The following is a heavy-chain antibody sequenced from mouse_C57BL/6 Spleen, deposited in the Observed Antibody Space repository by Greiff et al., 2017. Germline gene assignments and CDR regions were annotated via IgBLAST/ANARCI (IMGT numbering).Heavy chain of an antibody. Sequence: QVQLQQSGAELVKPGASVKLSCKASGYTFTSYWMHWVKQRPGQGLEWIGMIHPNSGSTNYNEKFKSKATLTVDKSSSTAYMQLSSLTSEDSAVYYCAREVDGYFAYWGQGTLVTVSA. D-gene: IGHD2-3*01. CDR2: IHPNSGST. V-gene: IGHV1-64*01. J-gene: IGHJ3*01. CDR3: AREVDGYFAY. CDR1: GYTFTSYW.